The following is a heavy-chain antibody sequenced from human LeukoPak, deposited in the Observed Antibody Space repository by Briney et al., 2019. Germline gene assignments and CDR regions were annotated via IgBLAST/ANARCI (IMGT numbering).Heavy chain of an antibody. V-gene: IGHV4-59*01. J-gene: IGHJ6*02. D-gene: IGHD5-24*01. CDR3: ARDGYNVYYYGMDV. CDR1: GGSISSYY. Sequence: SEILSLTCTVSGGSISSYYWSWIRQPPGKGLEWIGYIYYSGSTNYNPSLKSRVTISIDTSKKQFSLKLSSVTAADTAVYYCARDGYNVYYYGMDVWAKGPRSPSP. CDR2: IYYSGST.